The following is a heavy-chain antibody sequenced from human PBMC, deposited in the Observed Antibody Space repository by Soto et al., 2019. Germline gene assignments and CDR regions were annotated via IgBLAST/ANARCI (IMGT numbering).Heavy chain of an antibody. CDR2: IVPMFGTS. V-gene: IGHV1-69*06. CDR3: NRGSEYDFWSGYL. D-gene: IGHD3-3*01. CDR1: GGTSTRYA. Sequence: QERLVQSGAEVRKPGSSVKVSCKVTGGTSTRYAINWVRQAPGQGLEWMGGIVPMFGTSKYAQKFQGRVTITADTSTNIASMELRSLRSEDTAVYYCNRGSEYDFWSGYLWGQGTLFSVSS. J-gene: IGHJ4*02.